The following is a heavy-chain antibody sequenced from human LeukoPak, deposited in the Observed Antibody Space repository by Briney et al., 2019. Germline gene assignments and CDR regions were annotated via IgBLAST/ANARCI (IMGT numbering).Heavy chain of an antibody. CDR3: ARSLVVTAPGDY. CDR2: VKSDGSSP. D-gene: IGHD2-21*02. J-gene: IGHJ4*02. CDR1: GFTFSDYW. V-gene: IGHV3-74*01. Sequence: GGSLRLSCAATGFTFSDYWMHWVRQAPGKGLVWVSRVKSDGSSPIYADSVRGRFTISRDNARNTLYLQMNSLRAEDTAVYYCARSLVVTAPGDYWGQGTLVTVSS.